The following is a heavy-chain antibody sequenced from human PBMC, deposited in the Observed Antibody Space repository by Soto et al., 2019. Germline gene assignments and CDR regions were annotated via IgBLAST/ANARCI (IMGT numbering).Heavy chain of an antibody. D-gene: IGHD3-22*01. Sequence: QVQQVESGGGVVQPGRSLRLSCAASGFTFSSYGMHWVRQAPGKGLEWVAVIWYDGSNKYYADSVKGRFTISRDNSKNSLYLQMNIQRADDTALYYYAMSSSGFDQGYDFYYYGIDVWGQGTTVTVSS. CDR1: GFTFSSYG. CDR2: IWYDGSNK. J-gene: IGHJ6*02. CDR3: AMSSSGFDQGYDFYYYGIDV. V-gene: IGHV3-33*01.